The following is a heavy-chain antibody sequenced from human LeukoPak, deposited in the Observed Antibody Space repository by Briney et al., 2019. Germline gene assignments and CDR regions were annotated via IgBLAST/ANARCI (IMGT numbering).Heavy chain of an antibody. V-gene: IGHV3-23*01. J-gene: IGHJ4*02. D-gene: IGHD6-19*01. CDR3: ARKDIEVAGFDY. Sequence: PGGSLRLSCAASGFTFSSYGMHWVRQAPGKGLEWVSVISGSGGSTYYADSVKGRFTISRDNSKNTLYLQMNSLRAEDTAVYYCARKDIEVAGFDYWGQGTLVTVSS. CDR2: ISGSGGST. CDR1: GFTFSSYG.